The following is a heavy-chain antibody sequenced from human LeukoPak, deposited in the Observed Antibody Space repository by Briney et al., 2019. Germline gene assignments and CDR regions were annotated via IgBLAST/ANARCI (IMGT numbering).Heavy chain of an antibody. V-gene: IGHV4-59*01. J-gene: IGHJ4*02. CDR1: GGSITSYY. D-gene: IGHD5-24*01. Sequence: SETLSLTCTVSGGSITSYYWSWIRQPPGKGLECIGYIYYSGTTYYNPSLKSRVTISVDTSKNQFSLKLSSVTAADTAVYYCARVRRDGYNSPDYWGQGTLVTVSS. CDR3: ARVRRDGYNSPDY. CDR2: IYYSGTT.